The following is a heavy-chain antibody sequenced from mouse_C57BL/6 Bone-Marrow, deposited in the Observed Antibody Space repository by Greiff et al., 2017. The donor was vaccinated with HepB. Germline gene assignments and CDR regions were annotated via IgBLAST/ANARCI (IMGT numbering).Heavy chain of an antibody. V-gene: IGHV1-4*01. CDR3: ARHYGSSRWFAY. J-gene: IGHJ3*01. Sequence: QVQLQQSGAELARPGASVKMSCKASGYTFTSYTMHWVKQRPGQGLEWIGYINPSSGYTKYNQKFKDKATLTADKSSSTAYMQLSSLTSEYSAVYYCARHYGSSRWFAYWGQGTLVTVSA. CDR2: INPSSGYT. CDR1: GYTFTSYT. D-gene: IGHD1-1*01.